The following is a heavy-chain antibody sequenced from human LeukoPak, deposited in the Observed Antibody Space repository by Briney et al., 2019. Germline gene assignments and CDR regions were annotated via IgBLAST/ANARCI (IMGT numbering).Heavy chain of an antibody. J-gene: IGHJ6*03. V-gene: IGHV4-34*01. D-gene: IGHD3-16*01. CDR3: ASTVRGNYFYYMDV. CDR1: GGSFTGYY. CDR2: INHSGST. Sequence: PSETLSLTCAVYGGSFTGYYWSWIRQPPGKGLEWFGEINHSGSTNYNPSLKSRVTISVDTSKNQFSLKLSSVTAADTAVYYCASTVRGNYFYYMDVWGKGTTVTVSS.